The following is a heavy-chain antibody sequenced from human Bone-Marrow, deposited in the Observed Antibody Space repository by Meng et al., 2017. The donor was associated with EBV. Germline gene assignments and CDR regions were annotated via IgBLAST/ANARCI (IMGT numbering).Heavy chain of an antibody. D-gene: IGHD6-13*01. CDR3: AHRPGSSWSRFDY. J-gene: IGHJ4*02. V-gene: IGHV2-5*01. CDR2: IYWNDEK. Sequence: QIVVQESGRILLKPQQHLTVTCIVSGLSRRTRGVGVVWIRQPPGEALEWLARIYWNDEKRFSPYLKSRLAITKDTSKNQVILTMTNLDPLDTATYYCAHRPGSSWSRFDYWGQGALVTVSS. CDR1: GLSRRTRGVG.